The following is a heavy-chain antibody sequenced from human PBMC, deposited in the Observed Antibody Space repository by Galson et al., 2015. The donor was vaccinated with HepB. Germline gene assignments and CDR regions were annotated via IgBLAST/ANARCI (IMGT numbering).Heavy chain of an antibody. Sequence: LRLSCAGSGFIFRHHAMARIRQAPGKGLEWVSGINGRGSTRSYSDAVKGRSSISRDNSKDTVFLQMDNLRPEDTAVYYCVKEGAWFGGDWFDPWGQGALVTVS. CDR3: VKEGAWFGGDWFDP. V-gene: IGHV3-23*01. D-gene: IGHD3-16*01. J-gene: IGHJ5*02. CDR1: GFIFRHHA. CDR2: INGRGSTR.